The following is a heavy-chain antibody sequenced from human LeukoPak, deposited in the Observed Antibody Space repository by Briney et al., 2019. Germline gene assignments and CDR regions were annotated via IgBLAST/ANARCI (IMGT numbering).Heavy chain of an antibody. D-gene: IGHD2-2*02. Sequence: SVKVSCKASGGTFSSYTISWVRQAPGQGLEWMGRIIPILGIANYAQKFQGRVTITADKSTSTAYMELSSLRSEDTAVYYCASSFLGYCSSTSCYTFDCYGMGVWGQGTTVTVSS. CDR1: GGTFSSYT. CDR3: ASSFLGYCSSTSCYTFDCYGMGV. J-gene: IGHJ6*02. CDR2: IIPILGIA. V-gene: IGHV1-69*02.